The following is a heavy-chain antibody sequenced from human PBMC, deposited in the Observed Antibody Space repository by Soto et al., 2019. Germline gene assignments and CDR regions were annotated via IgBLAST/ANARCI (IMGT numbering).Heavy chain of an antibody. CDR1: GGSFSGYY. CDR2: INHSGST. CDR3: ARSKWLRSNDY. V-gene: IGHV4-34*01. D-gene: IGHD5-12*01. Sequence: SETLSLTCAVYGGSFSGYYWSWIRQPPGKGLEWIGEINHSGSTNYNPSLKSRVTISVDTSKNQFSLKLSSVTAADTAVYYCARSKWLRSNDYWGQGTLVTVSS. J-gene: IGHJ4*02.